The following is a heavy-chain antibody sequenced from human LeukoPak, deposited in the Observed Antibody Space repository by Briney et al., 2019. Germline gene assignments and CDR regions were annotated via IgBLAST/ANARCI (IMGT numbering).Heavy chain of an antibody. CDR1: GYTFTNYD. J-gene: IGHJ4*02. D-gene: IGHD2-21*02. CDR2: ISVYNGNT. Sequence: ASVKVSCKASGYTFTNYDISWVRQAPGQGLELMGWISVYNGNTNYAQKLQGRVTMTTDTSTSTAYMELRSLRSDDTAVYYCARKVTAPDYWGQGTLVTVSS. V-gene: IGHV1-18*01. CDR3: ARKVTAPDY.